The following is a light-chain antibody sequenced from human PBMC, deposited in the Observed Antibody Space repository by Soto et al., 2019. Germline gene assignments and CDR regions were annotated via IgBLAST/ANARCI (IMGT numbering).Light chain of an antibody. CDR1: QGISSY. J-gene: IGKJ1*01. CDR3: QQSYSTTWT. V-gene: IGKV1-39*01. Sequence: PFFLSPSVSHRVPITCRASQGISSYLALYQQRPGKAPKLLIYDASTLQSGVPSRFSGSGSGTDFTLTISSLQPEDFATYYCQQSYSTTWTFGQGTKVDI. CDR2: DAS.